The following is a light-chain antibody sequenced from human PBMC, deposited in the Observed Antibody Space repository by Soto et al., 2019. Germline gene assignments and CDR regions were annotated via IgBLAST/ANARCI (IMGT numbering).Light chain of an antibody. CDR2: DAS. CDR1: ESIRTW. J-gene: IGKJ1*01. CDR3: QQYHNYPRT. V-gene: IGKV1-5*01. Sequence: DIQMTLSPSTLSASIGDRVTITCRASESIRTWLAWYQHKPGKAPKFLIYDASSLESGVPSRFSGSGSGTEFTLTISNLQPDDFATYFCQQYHNYPRTFGQGPRWIS.